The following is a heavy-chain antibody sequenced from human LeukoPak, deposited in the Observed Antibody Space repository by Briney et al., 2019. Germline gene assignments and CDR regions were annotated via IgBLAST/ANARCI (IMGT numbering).Heavy chain of an antibody. D-gene: IGHD3-3*01. Sequence: QSSETLSLTCTVSGGSISSSSYYWGWIRQPPGKGLGWIGSIYYSGSSYYNPSHKSRVTISVDTSKNQFSLKLSSVTAADTAVYYCARVPPAADMGLGYYDFWSGYRALVYMDVWGKGTTVTVSS. CDR3: ARVPPAADMGLGYYDFWSGYRALVYMDV. V-gene: IGHV4-39*07. J-gene: IGHJ6*03. CDR2: IYYSGSS. CDR1: GGSISSSSYY.